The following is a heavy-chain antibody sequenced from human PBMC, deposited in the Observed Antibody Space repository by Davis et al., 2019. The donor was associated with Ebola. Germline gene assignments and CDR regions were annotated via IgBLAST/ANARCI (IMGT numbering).Heavy chain of an antibody. J-gene: IGHJ4*02. CDR1: GYTFTSYY. CDR3: ATVRAHSRHDN. V-gene: IGHV1-24*01. Sequence: ASVKVSCKASGYTFTSYYIHWVRQAPGKGLEWMGGFDPEDGEIVYAQKFQGRVTMTEDTSTDTAYMELSSLRSGDTAIYYCATVRAHSRHDNWGQGTLVTVAS. D-gene: IGHD3-22*01. CDR2: FDPEDGEI.